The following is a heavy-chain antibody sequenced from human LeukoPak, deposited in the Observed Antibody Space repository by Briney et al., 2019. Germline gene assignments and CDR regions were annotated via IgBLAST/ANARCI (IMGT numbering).Heavy chain of an antibody. J-gene: IGHJ4*02. V-gene: IGHV3-48*03. Sequence: GGSLRLSCAASGFTFSSYEMNWVREAPGKGLVWVSYISSGGNTIYYADSVKGRFTISRDNAKNSLYLQMNSLRAEDTAVYYCAREGTAMVSFDYWGQGTLVTVSS. CDR1: GFTFSSYE. D-gene: IGHD5-18*01. CDR3: AREGTAMVSFDY. CDR2: ISSGGNTI.